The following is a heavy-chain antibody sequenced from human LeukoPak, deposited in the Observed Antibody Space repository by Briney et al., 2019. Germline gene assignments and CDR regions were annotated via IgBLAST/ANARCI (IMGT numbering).Heavy chain of an antibody. CDR1: GFIFSSYG. Sequence: PGGSLRLSCAASGFIFSSYGMHGVRQAPGKGLEWVAVISYDGSNKYYADSVKGRFTISRDNSKNTLYLQMNSLRAEDTAVYYCAKDIGSGGTHAFDIWGQGTMVTVSS. D-gene: IGHD3-10*01. J-gene: IGHJ3*02. CDR2: ISYDGSNK. V-gene: IGHV3-30*18. CDR3: AKDIGSGGTHAFDI.